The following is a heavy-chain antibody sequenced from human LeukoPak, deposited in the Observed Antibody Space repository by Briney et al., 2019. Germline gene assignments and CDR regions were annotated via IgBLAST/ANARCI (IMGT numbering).Heavy chain of an antibody. D-gene: IGHD1-7*01. CDR3: ASSXAPXNWNYMGDWFDH. J-gene: IGHJ5*02. CDR2: ISAYNDNT. Sequence: ASVKVSCKASGYTFSSHGISWVRQAPGQGLEWMGWISAYNDNTNYAQRFQGRVTMTIDTSTSIAYMELRRLRSDDTAVYYCASSXAPXNWNYMGDWFDHWGQGTLVTVSS. CDR1: GYTFSSHG. V-gene: IGHV1-18*01.